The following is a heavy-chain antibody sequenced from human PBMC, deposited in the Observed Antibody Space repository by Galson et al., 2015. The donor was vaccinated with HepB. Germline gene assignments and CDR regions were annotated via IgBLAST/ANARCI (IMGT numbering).Heavy chain of an antibody. D-gene: IGHD3-3*01. CDR2: INHSGST. CDR3: ARGYFWSGYYRPQGRPEGGNYFDY. V-gene: IGHV4-34*01. Sequence: SETLSLTCAAYGGSFSGYYWSWIRQPPGKGLEWIGEINHSGSTNYNPSLKSRVTISVDTSKNQFSLKLSSVTAADTAVYYCARGYFWSGYYRPQGRPEGGNYFDYWGQGTLVTVSS. CDR1: GGSFSGYY. J-gene: IGHJ4*02.